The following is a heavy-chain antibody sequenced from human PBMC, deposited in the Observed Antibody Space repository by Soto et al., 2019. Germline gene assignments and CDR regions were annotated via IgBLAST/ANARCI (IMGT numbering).Heavy chain of an antibody. V-gene: IGHV3-74*01. CDR1: GFIFTNFW. J-gene: IGHJ4*02. D-gene: IGHD6-13*01. CDR2: IDTSGSST. Sequence: LRLSCEASGFIFTNFWMHGVRQVPGKGLVWVSRIDTSGSSTSYADSVKGRFTISRDNAKNTVSLQMNSLRAEDTGVYYCAKDSWYFDLWSQGSLVTVSS. CDR3: AKDSWYFDL.